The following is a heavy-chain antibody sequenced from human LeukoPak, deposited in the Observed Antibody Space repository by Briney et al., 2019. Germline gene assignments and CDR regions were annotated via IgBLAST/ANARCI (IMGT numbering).Heavy chain of an antibody. D-gene: IGHD1-14*01. V-gene: IGHV3-64*01. J-gene: IGHJ4*02. CDR1: GFVFSSHP. CDR2: ISNSGGST. Sequence: GGSLRLSCAVSGFVFSSHPMHWVRQAPGKGLECVSAISNSGGSTYYANSVKGRFTISRDNSKNTLYLQMDSLRAEDTALYYCAREEPAGPIDYWGQGILVTVSA. CDR3: AREEPAGPIDY.